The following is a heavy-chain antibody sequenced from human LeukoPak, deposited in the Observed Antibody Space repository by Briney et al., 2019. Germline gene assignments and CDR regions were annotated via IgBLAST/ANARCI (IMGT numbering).Heavy chain of an antibody. Sequence: LSLTCTVSGGSISSSSYYWGWIRQAPGKGLEWVSYISSSGSTIYYADSVKGRFTISRDNAKNSLYLQMNSLRAEDTAVYYCARVEYSSSSCYFDYWGQGTLVTVSS. CDR1: GGSISSSSYY. J-gene: IGHJ4*02. V-gene: IGHV3-11*01. D-gene: IGHD6-6*01. CDR2: ISSSGSTI. CDR3: ARVEYSSSSCYFDY.